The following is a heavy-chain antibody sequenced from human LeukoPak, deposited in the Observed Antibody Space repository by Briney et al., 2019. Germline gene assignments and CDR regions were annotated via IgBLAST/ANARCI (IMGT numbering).Heavy chain of an antibody. CDR1: GFTFSSYG. CDR3: AREDDSSGYIDY. D-gene: IGHD3-22*01. V-gene: IGHV3-33*01. J-gene: IGHJ4*02. Sequence: PGGSLRLSCAASGFTFSSYGMHWVRQAPGKGLEWVAVIWYDGSNKYYADSVKGRFTISRDNSKNTLYLQMNSLRAEDTAVYYCAREDDSSGYIDYWGQGTLVTVSS. CDR2: IWYDGSNK.